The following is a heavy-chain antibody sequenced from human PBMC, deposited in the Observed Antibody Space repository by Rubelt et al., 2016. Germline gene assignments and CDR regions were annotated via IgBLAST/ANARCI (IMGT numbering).Heavy chain of an antibody. V-gene: IGHV5-51*01. CDR3: ARQRGYSSSFDAFDI. CDR2: IYPGDSDT. D-gene: IGHD6-13*01. J-gene: IGHJ3*02. Sequence: EVQLVQSGAEVKKPGDSLKISCKGSGYSFTSYWIGWVRQMPGKGLEWMGIIYPGDSDTRYSPSFQGQVTIPADKSTSTAYLQWSSLKASDTAMYYCARQRGYSSSFDAFDIWGQGTMVTVSS. CDR1: GYSFTSYW.